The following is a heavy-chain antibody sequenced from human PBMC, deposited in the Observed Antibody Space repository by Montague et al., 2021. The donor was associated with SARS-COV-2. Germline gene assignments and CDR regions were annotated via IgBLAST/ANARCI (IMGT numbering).Heavy chain of an antibody. CDR1: GFTFTHYA. CDR2: ISGSGGST. V-gene: IGHV3-23*01. CDR3: AKPLRGVTPGYYYTVDV. Sequence: SLRLSCAASGFTFTHYAMNWVRQGPGKGLEWVSSISGSGGSTYYADSVKGRFSISRDNSQNTLYLQMNSLRAEDTAVYYCAKPLRGVTPGYYYTVDVWGQGTTVTVSS. D-gene: IGHD3-3*01. J-gene: IGHJ6*02.